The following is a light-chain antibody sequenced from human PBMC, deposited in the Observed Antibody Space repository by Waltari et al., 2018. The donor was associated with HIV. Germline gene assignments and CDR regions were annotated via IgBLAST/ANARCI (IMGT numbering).Light chain of an antibody. Sequence: QSTLPQPPSASGSPGQSVTISCTGTSSDIGGYNYVSWCQQHPGKAPKLIMTEVTKRPSGVPDRFSGSKSGNTASLTVSGLQADDEALYYCSSFAPTNKFYVLFGGGTTLTVL. CDR3: SSFAPTNKFYVL. V-gene: IGLV2-8*01. CDR2: EVT. CDR1: SSDIGGYNY. J-gene: IGLJ2*01.